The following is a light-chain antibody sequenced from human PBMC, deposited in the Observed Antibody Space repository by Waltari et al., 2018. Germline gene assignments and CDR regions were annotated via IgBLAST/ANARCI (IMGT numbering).Light chain of an antibody. CDR3: QQRRNWPLT. Sequence: EIVLPQSPAILSFSPGERATLSCRASQSVGTYLAWYQQRPGQSPRLLIYDASYRATGIPARFSGSESETDFTLTISSLQPEDFAVYYCQQRRNWPLTFGGGTRVQI. CDR2: DAS. V-gene: IGKV3-11*01. J-gene: IGKJ4*01. CDR1: QSVGTY.